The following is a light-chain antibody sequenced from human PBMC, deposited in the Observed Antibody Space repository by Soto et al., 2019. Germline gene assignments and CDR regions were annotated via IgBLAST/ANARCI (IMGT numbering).Light chain of an antibody. J-gene: IGKJ4*01. CDR2: WAS. V-gene: IGKV4-1*01. CDR1: QSVLYSSNNKNY. Sequence: DSVRTQSPDSLAVSLGERATINCKSSQSVLYSSNNKNYLAWYQQKPGQPPKLLIYWASTRESGVPDRFSGSGSGTDFTLTISSLQAEDVAVYYCQQSYSTPLPFGGGTKVDIK. CDR3: QQSYSTPLP.